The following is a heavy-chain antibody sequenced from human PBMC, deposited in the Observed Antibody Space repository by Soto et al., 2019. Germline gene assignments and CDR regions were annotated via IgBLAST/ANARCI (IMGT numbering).Heavy chain of an antibody. Sequence: ASVKVSCKVSGYTLTELSMHWVRQAPGKGLEWMGGFDPEDGETIYAQKFQGRATMTEDTSTDTAYMELSSLRSEDTAVYYCATRLYYGSGSYYGYWFDPWGQGTLVTVSS. V-gene: IGHV1-24*01. CDR1: GYTLTELS. CDR2: FDPEDGET. CDR3: ATRLYYGSGSYYGYWFDP. D-gene: IGHD3-10*01. J-gene: IGHJ5*02.